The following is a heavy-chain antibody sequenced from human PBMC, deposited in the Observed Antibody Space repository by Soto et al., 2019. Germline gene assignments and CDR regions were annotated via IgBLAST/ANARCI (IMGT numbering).Heavy chain of an antibody. CDR1: GGTFSSYA. Sequence: ASVKVSCKASGGTFSSYAISWVRQAPGQGLEWMGGIIPIFGTANYAQKFQGRVTITADESTSKAYMELSSLGSEDTAVYYCARDPGALNWFDPWGQGTLVTV. D-gene: IGHD1-26*01. V-gene: IGHV1-69*13. CDR3: ARDPGALNWFDP. CDR2: IIPIFGTA. J-gene: IGHJ5*02.